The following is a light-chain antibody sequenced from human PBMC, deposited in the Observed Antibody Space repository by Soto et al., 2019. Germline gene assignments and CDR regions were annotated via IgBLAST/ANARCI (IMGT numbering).Light chain of an antibody. CDR1: PSVSTC. CDR2: DAS. CDR3: KQYHSYSPWT. V-gene: IGKV1-5*01. J-gene: IGKJ1*01. Sequence: IPMSQCPSTMSGSXGDTVTISCRARPSVSTCLARYRQKLGRASTVLXXDASTLERAVESRLSGGGSAKEFTIPTRSLQPADFATYYCKQYHSYSPWTFGQGTKVDIK.